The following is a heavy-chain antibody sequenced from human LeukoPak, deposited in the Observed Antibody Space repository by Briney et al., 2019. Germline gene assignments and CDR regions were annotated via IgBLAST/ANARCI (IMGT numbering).Heavy chain of an antibody. V-gene: IGHV4-59*01. CDR2: IYYSGST. CDR3: AREQVVYGDYSWFDP. D-gene: IGHD4-17*01. Sequence: PSETLSLTCTVSGGSISSYYWGWIRQPPGKGLEWIGYIYYSGSTNYNPSLKSRVTISVDTSKNQFSLKLSSVTAADTAVYYCAREQVVYGDYSWFDPWGQGTLVTVSS. J-gene: IGHJ5*02. CDR1: GGSISSYY.